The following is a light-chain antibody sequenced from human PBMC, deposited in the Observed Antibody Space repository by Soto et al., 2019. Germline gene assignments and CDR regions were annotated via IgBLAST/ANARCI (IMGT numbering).Light chain of an antibody. CDR2: SNN. V-gene: IGLV1-47*02. CDR3: QSYDSSLTTFV. J-gene: IGLJ1*01. CDR1: SSNIGGTNY. Sequence: QAVVTQPPSASGTPGQRVTISCSGSSSNIGGTNYAYWYQQFPGTAPKLVIHSNNLRPSGVPDRFSGSKSGTSASLAITGLQPEDEADYYCQSYDSSLTTFVFGTGTKVTVL.